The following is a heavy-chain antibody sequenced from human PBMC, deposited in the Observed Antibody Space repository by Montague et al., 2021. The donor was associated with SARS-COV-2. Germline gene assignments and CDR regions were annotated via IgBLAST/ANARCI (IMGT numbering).Heavy chain of an antibody. CDR1: GGSISRYY. Sequence: SETLSLTCTVSGGSISRYYWNWIRQPPGKGLEWIAYIYYSGSTNYNPSLKSRVTISVDTSKNQFSLKLSSVTAADTAVYYCARSRENYVMLTGYPYYFDYWGQGTLVTVSS. CDR2: IYYSGST. D-gene: IGHD3-9*01. CDR3: ARSRENYVMLTGYPYYFDY. V-gene: IGHV4-59*01. J-gene: IGHJ4*02.